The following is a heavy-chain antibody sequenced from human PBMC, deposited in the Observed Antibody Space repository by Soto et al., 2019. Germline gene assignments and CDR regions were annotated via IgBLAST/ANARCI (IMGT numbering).Heavy chain of an antibody. Sequence: TLSLTCAVYGGSFSGYYWSWIRQPPGKGLEWIGEINHSGSTNYNPSLKSRVTISVDTSKNQFSLKLSSVTAADTAVYYCARGGGYCSSTSCYKSDAFDIWRQGTMVTVSS. CDR1: GGSFSGYY. D-gene: IGHD2-2*02. J-gene: IGHJ3*02. CDR2: INHSGST. CDR3: ARGGGYCSSTSCYKSDAFDI. V-gene: IGHV4-34*01.